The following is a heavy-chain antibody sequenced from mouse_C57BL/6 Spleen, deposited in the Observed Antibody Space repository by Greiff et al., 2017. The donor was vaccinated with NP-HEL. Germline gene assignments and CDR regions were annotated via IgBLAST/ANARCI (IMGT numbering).Heavy chain of an antibody. J-gene: IGHJ4*01. CDR2: INPGSGGT. Sequence: QVQLQQPGAELVRPGTSVKVSCKASGYAFTNYLIEWVKQRPGQGLEWIGVINPGSGGTNYNEKFKGKATLTADKSSSTAYMQLSSLTSEDSAVYFCARYLFYAMDYWGQGTSVTVSS. CDR3: ARYLFYAMDY. CDR1: GYAFTNYL. V-gene: IGHV1-54*01.